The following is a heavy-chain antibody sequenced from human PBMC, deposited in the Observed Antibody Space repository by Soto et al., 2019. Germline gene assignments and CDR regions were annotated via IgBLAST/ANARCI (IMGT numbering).Heavy chain of an antibody. V-gene: IGHV3-30-3*01. Sequence: QVQLVESGGGVVQPGRSLRLSCAASGFTFSSYAMHWVRQAPGKGLEWVAVISYDGSNKYYADSVKGRFTISRDNSKNTLYLQMNSLRAEDTAVYYCARDFSSGWRLTVQGVFDYWGQGTLVTVSS. D-gene: IGHD6-19*01. CDR2: ISYDGSNK. CDR3: ARDFSSGWRLTVQGVFDY. J-gene: IGHJ4*02. CDR1: GFTFSSYA.